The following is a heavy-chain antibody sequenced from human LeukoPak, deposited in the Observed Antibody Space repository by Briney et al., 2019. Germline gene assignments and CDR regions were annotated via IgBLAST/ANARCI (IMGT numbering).Heavy chain of an antibody. V-gene: IGHV3-64D*09. Sequence: GGSLRLSCSASGFTFSSYAMHWVRQAPGKGLEYVSAISSNGGSTYYADSVKGRFTISRDNSKNTLYLQMSSLRAEDTAVYYCAREQTSYLDYWGQGTLVSVSS. J-gene: IGHJ4*02. CDR3: AREQTSYLDY. CDR2: ISSNGGST. CDR1: GFTFSSYA.